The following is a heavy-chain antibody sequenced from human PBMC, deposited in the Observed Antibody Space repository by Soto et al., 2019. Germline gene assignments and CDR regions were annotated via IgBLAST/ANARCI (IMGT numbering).Heavy chain of an antibody. Sequence: QVQLVQSGAEVKEPGDSVRVSCEASGYTFTAYYIHWVRQAPGQGLEWMGWINPKFGDTTYAQDFQGRVSMTRDMSISTVYMELSSLTSDDTAIYYCARNMDYYYVRGSGNGHGVWGQGTTVSVFS. CDR3: ARNMDYYYVRGSGNGHGV. D-gene: IGHD3-10*02. V-gene: IGHV1-2*02. CDR2: INPKFGDT. J-gene: IGHJ6*02. CDR1: GYTFTAYY.